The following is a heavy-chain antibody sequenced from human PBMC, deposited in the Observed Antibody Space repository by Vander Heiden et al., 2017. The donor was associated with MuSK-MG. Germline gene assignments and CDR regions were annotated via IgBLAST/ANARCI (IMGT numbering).Heavy chain of an antibody. CDR1: GGSISSADYY. CDR2: IYSSRST. J-gene: IGHJ6*03. V-gene: IGHV4-30-4*01. Sequence: QVQLQESGRGLVKPSQTLSLTCTVSGGSISSADYYWSWIRQPPGKGLEWIGYIYSSRSTYYNPSLKSRVTISVDTSKHQFSLKLSSVTAADTAVYYCRWLLKNYYYYMDVWGKGTTVIVSS. CDR3: RWLLKNYYYYMDV. D-gene: IGHD2-21*02.